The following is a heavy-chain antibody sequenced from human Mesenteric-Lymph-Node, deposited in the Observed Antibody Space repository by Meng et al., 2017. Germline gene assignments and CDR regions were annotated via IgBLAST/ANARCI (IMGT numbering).Heavy chain of an antibody. J-gene: IGHJ4*02. CDR3: ANRFV. V-gene: IGHV3-66*02. CDR1: GFTFSSYS. CDR2: IHSSAGT. Sequence: EWRLVGSGGGLGQPGGSLRLSCAASGFTFSSYSMNWVRQVPGKGPEWVSMIHSSAGTFFADSVKGRFTISRDDSKNTLYLHMNSLRTEDTAVYFCANRFVWGLGTLVTVSS. D-gene: IGHD3-3*01.